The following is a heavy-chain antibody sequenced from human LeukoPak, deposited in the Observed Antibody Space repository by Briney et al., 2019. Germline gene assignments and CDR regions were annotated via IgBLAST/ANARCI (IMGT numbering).Heavy chain of an antibody. CDR2: IIPLFNTA. CDR1: GGTFNSYG. Sequence: ASVKVSCKASGGTFNSYGITWVQQAPGQGLEWMGGIIPLFNTANYAQKFQGRVTITADESTTTAYMELSSLRSEDTAVYYCARGIKLWFYFDSWGQGTLVTVSS. V-gene: IGHV1-69*01. D-gene: IGHD5-18*01. J-gene: IGHJ4*02. CDR3: ARGIKLWFYFDS.